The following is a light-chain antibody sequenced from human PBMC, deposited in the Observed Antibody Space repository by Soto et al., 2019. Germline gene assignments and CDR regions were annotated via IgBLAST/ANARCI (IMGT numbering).Light chain of an antibody. CDR3: QEYGSSPWT. CDR2: GAS. V-gene: IGKV3-20*01. Sequence: IVLTQSPGTLSLSPGERATLSCRASQSVDSSYLAWYQQKPGQAPRLLLYGASSRATGIPDRFSGSGSGTDFTLTVSRLEPEDFAVYYCQEYGSSPWTFGQGTKVEIK. J-gene: IGKJ1*01. CDR1: QSVDSSY.